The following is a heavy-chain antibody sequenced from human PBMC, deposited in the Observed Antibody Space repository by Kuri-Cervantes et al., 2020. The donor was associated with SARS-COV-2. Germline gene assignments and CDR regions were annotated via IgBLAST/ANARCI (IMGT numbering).Heavy chain of an antibody. Sequence: SETLSLTCTVYGGSFSGYYWSWIRQPPGKGLEWIGEINHSGSTNYNPSLTSRVTISVDTSKNQFSLKLSSVTAADTAVYYCARGIVGANDAFDIWGQGKMVTVSS. J-gene: IGHJ3*02. CDR1: GGSFSGYY. V-gene: IGHV4-34*01. D-gene: IGHD1-26*01. CDR3: ARGIVGANDAFDI. CDR2: INHSGST.